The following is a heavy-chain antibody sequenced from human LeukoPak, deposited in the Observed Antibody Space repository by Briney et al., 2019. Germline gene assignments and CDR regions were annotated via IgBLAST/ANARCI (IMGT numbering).Heavy chain of an antibody. V-gene: IGHV4-34*01. J-gene: IGHJ4*02. CDR2: ITHSGNT. CDR1: DGSFSGFN. Sequence: PSETLSLTCGVYDGSFSGFNWNWIRQPPGKGLEWIGEITHSGNTNYNPSLKSRVTMSVDTSKNQFSLKLESVTAADTAVYYCANCRPTGRFGSWGQGTLVTVSS. CDR3: ANCRPTGRFGS. D-gene: IGHD2-21*01.